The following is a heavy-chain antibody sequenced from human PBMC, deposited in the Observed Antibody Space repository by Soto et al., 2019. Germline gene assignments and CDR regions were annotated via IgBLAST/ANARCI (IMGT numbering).Heavy chain of an antibody. Sequence: QLQLHESGSGLVKPSQTLSLTCTVSGASITYGGYSWSWIRQTPGKGLEWIGYINHLETTFYNPSFESRLSLSIDRAKNQFSLNLNSMSAADRAVYYCAKDHHDSSGFYYELSGGMDVWGQGTTVTVSS. D-gene: IGHD3-22*01. CDR1: GASITYGGYS. J-gene: IGHJ6*02. CDR2: INHLETT. V-gene: IGHV4-30-2*01. CDR3: AKDHHDSSGFYYELSGGMDV.